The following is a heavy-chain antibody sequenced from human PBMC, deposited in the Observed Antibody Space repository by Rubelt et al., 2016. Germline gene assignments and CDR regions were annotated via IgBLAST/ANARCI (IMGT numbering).Heavy chain of an antibody. CDR3: ATGYSSGWYFAY. V-gene: IGHV1-3*01. CDR2: INAGNGNT. Sequence: VQLVQSGAEVKKPGASVKVSCKAAGYSFTTYSIHWVRQAPGQRLEWMGGINAGNGNTKYSQKFQGRVAITRDTSASTADMELSSLRSEDTAIYDCATGYSSGWYFAYWGQGTLVTVSS. CDR1: GYSFTTYS. J-gene: IGHJ4*02. D-gene: IGHD6-19*01.